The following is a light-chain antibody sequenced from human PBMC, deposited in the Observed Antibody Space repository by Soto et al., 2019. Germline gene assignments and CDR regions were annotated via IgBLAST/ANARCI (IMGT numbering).Light chain of an antibody. J-gene: IGLJ2*01. Sequence: QSALTQPASVSGSPGQSITISCTGTSSDVGGYNYVSWYQQHPGKAPKLMIYDVSNRPSGVSNRFSGSKSANTASLTISGLQAEDEADYYCSSYTGSSTYVVFGGGTKLTLL. CDR3: SSYTGSSTYVV. CDR2: DVS. V-gene: IGLV2-14*01. CDR1: SSDVGGYNY.